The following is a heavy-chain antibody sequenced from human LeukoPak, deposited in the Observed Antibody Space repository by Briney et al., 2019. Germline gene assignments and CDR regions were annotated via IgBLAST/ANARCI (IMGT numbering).Heavy chain of an antibody. V-gene: IGHV3-48*02. J-gene: IGHJ1*01. CDR1: GFSLADCA. Sequence: GGSLRLSCAASGFSLADCAMHWVRQVPGKGLEWVSCRFTISRDNAKNSLYLQMNSLRDEDTAVYYCASQTYGYFQHWGQGTLVTVSS. D-gene: IGHD3-16*01. CDR3: ASQTYGYFQH.